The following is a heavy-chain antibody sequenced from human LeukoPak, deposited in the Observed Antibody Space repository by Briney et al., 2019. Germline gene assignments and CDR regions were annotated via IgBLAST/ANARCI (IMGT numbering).Heavy chain of an antibody. J-gene: IGHJ4*02. Sequence: SETLSLTCTVSGGSVNNNYWSWIRQSPGKGLEWIGYIYSSGSTKYNPSLTGRLTISIETSKNQFSLRLSSVTAADTAVYYCARGGGSSGYGSDYWGQGTLVTVSS. V-gene: IGHV4-59*02. CDR2: IYSSGST. CDR3: ARGGGSSGYGSDY. D-gene: IGHD5-12*01. CDR1: GGSVNNNY.